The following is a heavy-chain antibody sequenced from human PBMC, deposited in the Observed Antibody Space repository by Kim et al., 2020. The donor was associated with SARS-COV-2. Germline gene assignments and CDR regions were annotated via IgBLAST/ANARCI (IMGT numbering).Heavy chain of an antibody. CDR3: TTDVVVPAPYYYYYGMDV. CDR1: GFTFSNAW. V-gene: IGHV3-15*01. J-gene: IGHJ6*02. D-gene: IGHD2-2*01. Sequence: GGSLRLSCAASGFTFSNAWMSWVRQAPGKGLAWVGRIKSKTDGGTTDYAAPVKGRFTISRDDSKNTLYLQMNSLKTEDTAVYYCTTDVVVPAPYYYYYGMDVWGQGTTVTVAS. CDR2: IKSKTDGGTT.